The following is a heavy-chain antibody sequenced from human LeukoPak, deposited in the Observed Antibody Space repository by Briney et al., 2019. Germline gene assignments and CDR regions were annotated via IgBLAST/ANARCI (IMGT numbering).Heavy chain of an antibody. Sequence: GASVKVSCKASGGTFSSYAISWVRQAPGQGLEWMGRIIPIFGIANYAQKFQGRVTITADKSTSTAYMELSSLRSEDTAVYYCAFGSNYPNKYYYGMDVWGQGTTVTVSS. D-gene: IGHD4-11*01. V-gene: IGHV1-69*04. CDR1: GGTFSSYA. CDR3: AFGSNYPNKYYYGMDV. J-gene: IGHJ6*02. CDR2: IIPIFGIA.